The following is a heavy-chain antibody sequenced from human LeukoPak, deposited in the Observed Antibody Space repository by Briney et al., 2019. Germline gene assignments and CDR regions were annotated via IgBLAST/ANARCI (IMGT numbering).Heavy chain of an antibody. CDR1: GGSISSYY. D-gene: IGHD3-10*01. CDR3: ARRPYYYGSGSYSNAFDI. CDR2: IYYSGST. Sequence: PSETLSLTCTVSGGSISSYYWSWLRQPPGKGLEWIGYIYYSGSTNYNPSLKSRVTISVDTSKNQFSLKLSSVTAADTAVYYCARRPYYYGSGSYSNAFDIWGQGTMVTVSS. J-gene: IGHJ3*02. V-gene: IGHV4-59*08.